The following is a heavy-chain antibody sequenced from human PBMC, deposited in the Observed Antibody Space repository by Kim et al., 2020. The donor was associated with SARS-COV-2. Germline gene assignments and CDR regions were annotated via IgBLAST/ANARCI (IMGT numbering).Heavy chain of an antibody. CDR3: ARDWLYCSSSVWCYYYGMDV. Sequence: SETLSLTCTVSGGSISSYYWSWIRQPAGKGLEWIGRIYTSGSTNYNPSLKSRVTMSVDTSKNQFSLKLSSVTAADTAVYYCARDWLYCSSSVWCYYYGMDVWGQGTTVTVSS. CDR2: IYTSGST. CDR1: GGSISSYY. V-gene: IGHV4-4*07. D-gene: IGHD6-6*01. J-gene: IGHJ6*02.